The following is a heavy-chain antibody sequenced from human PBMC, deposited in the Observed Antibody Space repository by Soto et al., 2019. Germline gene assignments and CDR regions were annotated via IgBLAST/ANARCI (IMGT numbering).Heavy chain of an antibody. V-gene: IGHV3-30*18. CDR3: AKVSGWSDY. Sequence: QVQLVESGGGVVQPGRSLRLSCAASGFTFSSYGMHWVRQAPGKGLEWVAVISYDGSNKYYADSVKGRFTISRDNSKNTLYLQMNSLRAEDTAVYYCAKVSGWSDYWGQGTLVTVSS. CDR1: GFTFSSYG. CDR2: ISYDGSNK. J-gene: IGHJ4*02. D-gene: IGHD6-19*01.